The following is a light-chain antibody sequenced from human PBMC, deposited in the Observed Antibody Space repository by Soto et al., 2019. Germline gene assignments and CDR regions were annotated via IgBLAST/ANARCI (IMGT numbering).Light chain of an antibody. CDR1: HDVSVS. V-gene: IGKV3-11*01. J-gene: IGKJ5*01. CDR2: DAS. Sequence: EIVLTQSPGTLSLSPGERATLSCRASHDVSVSLVWYRQRPGQSPRLLIYDASNRATGIPARFSGSGSGTDFTLTISSLEPEDFAVYYCQQRSNWPITFGQGTRLENK. CDR3: QQRSNWPIT.